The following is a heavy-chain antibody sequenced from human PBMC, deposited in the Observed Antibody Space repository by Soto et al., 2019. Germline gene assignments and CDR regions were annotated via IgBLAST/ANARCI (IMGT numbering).Heavy chain of an antibody. D-gene: IGHD4-17*01. Sequence: QITLTESGPTLVKPTQTLTLTCTFSGFSLSTSGVGVGWIRQPPVKALEWLALIYWNDDKRYSPSLKSRLTITKDTSKNQVVLTMTNMDPVDTATYYCAHKPGLLTSVTTNPLDYWGQGTLVTVSS. J-gene: IGHJ4*02. CDR1: GFSLSTSGVG. V-gene: IGHV2-5*01. CDR2: IYWNDDK. CDR3: AHKPGLLTSVTTNPLDY.